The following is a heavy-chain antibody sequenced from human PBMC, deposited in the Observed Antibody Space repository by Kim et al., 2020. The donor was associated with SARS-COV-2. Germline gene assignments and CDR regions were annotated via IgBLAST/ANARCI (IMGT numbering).Heavy chain of an antibody. V-gene: IGHV4-34*01. J-gene: IGHJ4*02. Sequence: SRVTISVDTSKNQFSLKLSSVTAADTAVYYCARRVTYYYGSGSYYTEIDYWGQGTLVTVSS. CDR3: ARRVTYYYGSGSYYTEIDY. D-gene: IGHD3-10*01.